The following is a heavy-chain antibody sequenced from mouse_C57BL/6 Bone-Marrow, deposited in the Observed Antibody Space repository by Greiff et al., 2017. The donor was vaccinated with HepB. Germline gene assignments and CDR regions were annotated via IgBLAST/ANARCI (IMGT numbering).Heavy chain of an antibody. D-gene: IGHD2-4*01. CDR1: GYTFTDYY. V-gene: IGHV1-26*01. Sequence: VQLQQSGPELVKPGASVKISCKASGYTFTDYYMNWVKQSHGKSLEWIGDINPNNGGTSYNQKFKGKATLTVDKSSSTAYMELRSLTSEDSAVYYCAKEGDYDAGYFDVWGTGTTVTVSS. CDR2: INPNNGGT. J-gene: IGHJ1*03. CDR3: AKEGDYDAGYFDV.